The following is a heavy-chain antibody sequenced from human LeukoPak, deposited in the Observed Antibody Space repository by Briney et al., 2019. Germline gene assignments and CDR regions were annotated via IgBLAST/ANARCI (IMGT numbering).Heavy chain of an antibody. J-gene: IGHJ5*02. V-gene: IGHV3-74*01. CDR1: GFTFSSYW. CDR3: ARDSWYYDILTGRPYNWFDP. D-gene: IGHD3-9*01. CDR2: INSDGSST. Sequence: PGGSLRLSCAASGFTFSSYWMHWVRQAPGKGLVWVSRINSDGSSTSYADSVKGRFTISRDNAKNTLYLQMNSLRAEDTAVYYCARDSWYYDILTGRPYNWFDPWGQGTLVTVSS.